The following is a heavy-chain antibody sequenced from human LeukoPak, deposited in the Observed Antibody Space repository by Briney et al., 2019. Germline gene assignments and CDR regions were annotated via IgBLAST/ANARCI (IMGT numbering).Heavy chain of an antibody. Sequence: PSGTLSLTRAVSSGSISSSNWWSWVRQPPGKGLEWIGEIYHSGSTNYNPSLKSRVTISVDKSKNQFSLKLSSVTAADTAVYYCARVVVVVPATTPFDPWGQGTLVTVSS. D-gene: IGHD2-2*01. J-gene: IGHJ5*02. CDR1: SGSISSSNW. CDR2: IYHSGST. CDR3: ARVVVVVPATTPFDP. V-gene: IGHV4-4*02.